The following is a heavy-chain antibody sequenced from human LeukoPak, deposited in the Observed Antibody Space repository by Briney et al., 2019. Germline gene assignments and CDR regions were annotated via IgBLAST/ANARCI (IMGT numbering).Heavy chain of an antibody. J-gene: IGHJ5*02. CDR2: INHSGST. V-gene: IGHV4-34*01. CDR1: GFTFSSYG. D-gene: IGHD3-10*01. CDR3: ARRGFGELCLDP. Sequence: PGGSLRLSCAASGFTFSSYGMSWIRQPPGKGLEWIGEINHSGSTNYNPSLKSRVTISVDTSKNQFSLKLSSVTAADTAVYYCARRGFGELCLDPWGQGTLVTVSS.